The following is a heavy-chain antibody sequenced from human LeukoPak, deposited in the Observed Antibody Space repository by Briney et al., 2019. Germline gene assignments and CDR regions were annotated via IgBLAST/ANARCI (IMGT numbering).Heavy chain of an antibody. Sequence: GSVRVSCKASGYTFTSYYMHWVRQAPGQGLEWMGIINPSGGSTNYAQKFQGRVTMTRDTSTTTVYMELSSLRSEDTAVYYCARVKIIRGSSSWYFDYWGQGTLVTVSS. CDR1: GYTFTSYY. CDR2: INPSGGST. J-gene: IGHJ4*02. D-gene: IGHD6-13*01. V-gene: IGHV1-46*01. CDR3: ARVKIIRGSSSWYFDY.